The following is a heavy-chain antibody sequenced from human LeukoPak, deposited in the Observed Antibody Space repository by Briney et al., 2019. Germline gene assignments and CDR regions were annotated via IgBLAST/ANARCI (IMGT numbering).Heavy chain of an antibody. Sequence: VSVKVSCKASGYTFTSYYMHWVRQAPGQGLEWMGIINPSGGSTSYAQKFQGRVTMTRDTSTSTVYMELSSLRSEDTAVYYCAAYQNYCSGGSCYLDWGQGTLVTVSS. J-gene: IGHJ4*02. CDR1: GYTFTSYY. CDR3: AAYQNYCSGGSCYLD. CDR2: INPSGGST. D-gene: IGHD2-15*01. V-gene: IGHV1-46*01.